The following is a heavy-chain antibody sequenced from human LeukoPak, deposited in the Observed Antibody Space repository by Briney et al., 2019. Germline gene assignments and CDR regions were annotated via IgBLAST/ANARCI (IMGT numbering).Heavy chain of an antibody. CDR2: ISDSGGRT. Sequence: GGSLRLSCAVSGITLSNYGMSWVRQAPGKGLEWVAGISDSGGRTNYADSVKGRFTTSRDNPKNTIYLQMTSLRGEDTAVYFCAKRGVVIRVILVGFHKEAYYFDSWGQGALVTVSS. CDR1: GITLSNYG. CDR3: AKRGVVIRVILVGFHKEAYYFDS. V-gene: IGHV3-23*01. D-gene: IGHD3-22*01. J-gene: IGHJ4*02.